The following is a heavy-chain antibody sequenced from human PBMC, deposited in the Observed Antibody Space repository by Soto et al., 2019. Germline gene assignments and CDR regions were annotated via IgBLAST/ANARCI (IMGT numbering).Heavy chain of an antibody. V-gene: IGHV3-30-3*01. D-gene: IGHD2-2*01. CDR1: GFTFSSYA. Sequence: QVQLVDSGGGVVQPGSSLRLSCAASGFTFSSYAMHWVRQAPGKGREWVAVIPYDGSNKYYADSVKGRFTISRDNSKNTLYLQMNSLRAEDTAVYYCSRDHAMEGAFAIWGQGTMVTVSS. CDR2: IPYDGSNK. CDR3: SRDHAMEGAFAI. J-gene: IGHJ3*02.